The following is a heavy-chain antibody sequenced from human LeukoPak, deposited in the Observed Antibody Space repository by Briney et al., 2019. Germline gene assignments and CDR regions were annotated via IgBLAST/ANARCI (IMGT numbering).Heavy chain of an antibody. CDR2: ISGSGGST. CDR1: GFTFSSYA. J-gene: IGHJ4*02. CDR3: AKLYDPSMAVAGHFDY. V-gene: IGHV3-23*01. D-gene: IGHD6-19*01. Sequence: PGGSLRLSCAASGFTFSSYAMSWVRQAPGKGLEWVSAISGSGGSTYYADSVKGRFTISRDNSKNTLYLQMNSLRAEDTAVYYCAKLYDPSMAVAGHFDYWGQGTLVTVSS.